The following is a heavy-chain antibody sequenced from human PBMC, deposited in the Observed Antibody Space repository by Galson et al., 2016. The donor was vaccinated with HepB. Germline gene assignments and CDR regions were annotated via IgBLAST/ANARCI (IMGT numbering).Heavy chain of an antibody. V-gene: IGHV1-2*02. J-gene: IGHJ3*01. D-gene: IGHD2-8*01. Sequence: SVKVSCKASGCIFANYFIHWVRQAPGQGLEWMGWINPMNGATNFAWYFHGKITMTRDTSISTTYVEMNTLISDDTAVYYCAIGPHGLDVWGQGTVVIVSS. CDR3: AIGPHGLDV. CDR1: GCIFANYF. CDR2: INPMNGAT.